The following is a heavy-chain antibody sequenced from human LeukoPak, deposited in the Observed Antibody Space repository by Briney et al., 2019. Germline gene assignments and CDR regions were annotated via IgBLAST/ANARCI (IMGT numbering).Heavy chain of an antibody. CDR1: GFTFSSYA. D-gene: IGHD6-13*01. J-gene: IGHJ5*02. Sequence: PGGSLRLSCAASGFTFSSYAMSWVRQAPGEGLEWISAITHSGGDTYHADSVKGRFTISRDNAKNSLYLQMDSLRAEDTAVYYCARAPYSRPYTWFDPWGQGTLVTVSS. CDR3: ARAPYSRPYTWFDP. CDR2: ITHSGGDT. V-gene: IGHV3-23*01.